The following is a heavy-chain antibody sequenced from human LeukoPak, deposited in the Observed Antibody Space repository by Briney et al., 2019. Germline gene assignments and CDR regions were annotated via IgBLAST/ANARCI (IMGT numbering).Heavy chain of an antibody. CDR2: FDPEDGET. CDR3: ASRSFGGGWYNY. J-gene: IGHJ4*02. V-gene: IGHV1-24*01. Sequence: ASVNVSCKVSGYTLTELSMHAVRQAPGKGLEGMGGFDPEDGETIYAQKLQGRVTMTTDTSTSTAYMELRSLRSDDTGVYYCASRSFGGGWYNYWGQGSLVTVSS. D-gene: IGHD6-19*01. CDR1: GYTLTELS.